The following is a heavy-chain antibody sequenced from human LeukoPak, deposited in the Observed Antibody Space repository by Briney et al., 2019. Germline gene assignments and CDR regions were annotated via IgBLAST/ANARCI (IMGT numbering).Heavy chain of an antibody. J-gene: IGHJ5*02. CDR3: ARVRRVAVRATRANWFDP. CDR1: GYTFTGYY. CDR2: INPNSGGT. V-gene: IGHV1-2*02. D-gene: IGHD3-10*01. Sequence: ASVKVSCKASGYTFTGYYMHWVRQAPGQGLEWMGWINPNSGGTNYAQKFQGRVTMTRDTSISTAYMELSRLRSDDTAVYYCARVRRVAVRATRANWFDPWGQGTLVTVSS.